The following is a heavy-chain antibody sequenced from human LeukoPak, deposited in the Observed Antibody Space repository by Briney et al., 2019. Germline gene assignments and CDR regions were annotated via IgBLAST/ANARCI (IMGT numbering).Heavy chain of an antibody. CDR3: AFLCNGGSCYSYWFDP. Sequence: GASVKVSCKASGYTFTGHYIHWVRQAPGQGLEWMGWINPNSGGTNYAQKFQGRVTMTRDTSISTAYMELSRLTSDDTAVYYCAFLCNGGSCYSYWFDPWGQGTLVIVSS. V-gene: IGHV1-2*02. CDR1: GYTFTGHY. CDR2: INPNSGGT. D-gene: IGHD2-15*01. J-gene: IGHJ5*02.